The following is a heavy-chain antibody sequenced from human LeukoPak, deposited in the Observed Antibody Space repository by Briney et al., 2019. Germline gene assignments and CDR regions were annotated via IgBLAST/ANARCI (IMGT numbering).Heavy chain of an antibody. Sequence: RGSLRLSCAASGFTFSTYAMHWVRQAPGKGLEWVAVISYDGRDKKYADSVKGRFTISRDNSQNTLYLQMNSLRAEDTAVYYCAKDSGNYAKYYFDYWGQGTLVTVSS. CDR3: AKDSGNYAKYYFDY. CDR2: ISYDGRDK. CDR1: GFTFSTYA. J-gene: IGHJ4*02. D-gene: IGHD1-26*01. V-gene: IGHV3-30*04.